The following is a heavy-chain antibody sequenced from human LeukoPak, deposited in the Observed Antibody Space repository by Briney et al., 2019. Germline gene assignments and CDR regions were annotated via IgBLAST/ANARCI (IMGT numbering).Heavy chain of an antibody. CDR3: ARTTTVVAPDF. J-gene: IGHJ4*02. D-gene: IGHD4-23*01. CDR1: GGSISSGSYY. CDR2: IYTSGNT. Sequence: SETLSLTCTVSGGSISSGSYYWSWIRQPAGKGLEWIGRIYTSGNTNYNPSLKSRVTISVDTSKNQLSLKLSSVTAADTAVYYCARTTTVVAPDFWGQGTLVTVSS. V-gene: IGHV4-61*02.